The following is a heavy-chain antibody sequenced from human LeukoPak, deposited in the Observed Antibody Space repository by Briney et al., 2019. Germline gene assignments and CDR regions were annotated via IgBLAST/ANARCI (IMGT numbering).Heavy chain of an antibody. Sequence: SETLSLTCTVSGGSISSYYWSWIRQPPGKGLEWIGYIYYSGSTNYNPSLKSRVTISVDTSKNQFSLKLSSVTAADTAVYYCARSSFTDYCSSTSCYWDYYYYMGVWGKGTTVTISS. D-gene: IGHD2-2*01. J-gene: IGHJ6*03. CDR2: IYYSGST. CDR1: GGSISSYY. V-gene: IGHV4-59*01. CDR3: ARSSFTDYCSSTSCYWDYYYYMGV.